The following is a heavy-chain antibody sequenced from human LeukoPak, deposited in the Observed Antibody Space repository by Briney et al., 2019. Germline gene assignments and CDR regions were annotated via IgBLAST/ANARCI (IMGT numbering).Heavy chain of an antibody. CDR1: DYTFTSYG. CDR3: ARERARPRWLQFHYYYGMDV. V-gene: IGHV1-69*04. CDR2: NIPILGIA. Sequence: ASVKISCKTSDYTFTSYGITWVRQAPGQGLEWMGRNIPILGIANYAQKFQGRVTITADKSTSTAYMELSSLRSEDTAVYYCARERARPRWLQFHYYYGMDVWGQGTTVTVSS. D-gene: IGHD5-24*01. J-gene: IGHJ6*02.